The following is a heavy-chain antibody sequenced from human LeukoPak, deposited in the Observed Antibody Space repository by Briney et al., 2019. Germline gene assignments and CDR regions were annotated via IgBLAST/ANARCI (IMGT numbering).Heavy chain of an antibody. Sequence: SVKVSCKASGGTFSSYAISWVRQAPGQGLEWMGRIIPILGIANYAQKFQGRVTITADKSTSTANMELSSLRSEDTAVYYCASARLSTVVTPDYYYYGMDVWGQGTTVTFSS. V-gene: IGHV1-69*04. CDR1: GGTFSSYA. D-gene: IGHD4-23*01. J-gene: IGHJ6*02. CDR2: IIPILGIA. CDR3: ASARLSTVVTPDYYYYGMDV.